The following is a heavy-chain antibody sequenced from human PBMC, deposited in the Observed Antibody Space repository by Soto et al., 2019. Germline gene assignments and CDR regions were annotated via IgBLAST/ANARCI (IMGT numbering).Heavy chain of an antibody. D-gene: IGHD2-15*01. CDR3: ARFDGSGRYFDY. Sequence: QVQLQESGPGLVKPSETLSLTCTVSGGSISSYYWSWIRQPPGKGLEWIGYIYYSGSTNYNPSLKSRVTISVDTSKNQFSLKLSSVTAAYTAVYYCARFDGSGRYFDYWGQGTLVTVSS. V-gene: IGHV4-59*01. CDR1: GGSISSYY. J-gene: IGHJ4*02. CDR2: IYYSGST.